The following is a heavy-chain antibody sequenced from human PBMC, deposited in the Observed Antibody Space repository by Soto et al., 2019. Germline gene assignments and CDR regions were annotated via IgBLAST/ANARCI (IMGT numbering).Heavy chain of an antibody. V-gene: IGHV1-18*01. D-gene: IGHD3-16*02. CDR3: ARTTNPYYDYIWGSYRHLDAFDI. CDR2: ISAYNGNT. CDR1: GYTFTSYG. Sequence: ASVKVSCKASGYTFTSYGISWVRQAPGQGLEWMGWISAYNGNTNYAQKLQGRVTMTTDTSTSTAYMELRSLRSDDTAVYYCARTTNPYYDYIWGSYRHLDAFDIWGQGTMVNVSS. J-gene: IGHJ3*02.